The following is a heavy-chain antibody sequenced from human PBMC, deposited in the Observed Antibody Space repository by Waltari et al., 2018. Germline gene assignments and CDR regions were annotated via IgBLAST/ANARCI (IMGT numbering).Heavy chain of an antibody. D-gene: IGHD1-26*01. Sequence: EVHLLESGGGLIQPGGSLRLSCAASALHFGYFSMARVRQSPGKGLEWVATINDKTHDPYYAESVKGRFTLSRDNSTNSLFLQMTDLRGDDTALYYCAKGGGSWAFFDSWGQGTLVAVSS. CDR2: INDKTHDP. CDR3: AKGGGSWAFFDS. CDR1: ALHFGYFS. J-gene: IGHJ4*02. V-gene: IGHV3-23*01.